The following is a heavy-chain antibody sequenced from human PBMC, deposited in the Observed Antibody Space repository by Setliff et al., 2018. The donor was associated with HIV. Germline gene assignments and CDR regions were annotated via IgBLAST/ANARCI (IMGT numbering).Heavy chain of an antibody. CDR3: ARAGYNLWSGYNPYYYGMDV. J-gene: IGHJ6*02. Sequence: SVKVSCKASGGTFGNYGVGWVRQAPGQGLEWVGGIVPILNIANYAQEFQGRATITADKSTSTVYMEVRDLKPDDTAVYYCARAGYNLWSGYNPYYYGMDVWGQGTTVTVSS. V-gene: IGHV1-69*10. CDR2: IVPILNIA. D-gene: IGHD3-3*01. CDR1: GGTFGNYG.